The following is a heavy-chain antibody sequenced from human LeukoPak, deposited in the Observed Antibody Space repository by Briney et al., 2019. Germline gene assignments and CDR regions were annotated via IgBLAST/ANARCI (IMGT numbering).Heavy chain of an antibody. CDR1: GGSISPYY. V-gene: IGHV4-59*01. J-gene: IGHJ4*02. D-gene: IGHD6-19*01. CDR3: ARDGSGTGWCAGDY. Sequence: PSETLSLTCTVSGGSISPYYWSWIRQPPGKGLEWIGYISYSGSTNYNPSLKSRVTISVDTSKNQFSLKLTSVTAADTAVYYCARDGSGTGWCAGDYWGQGTLVTVSS. CDR2: ISYSGST.